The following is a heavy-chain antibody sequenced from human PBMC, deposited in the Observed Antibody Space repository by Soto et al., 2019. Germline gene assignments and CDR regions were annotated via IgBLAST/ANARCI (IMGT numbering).Heavy chain of an antibody. J-gene: IGHJ5*02. Sequence: SETLSLTCTVSGGSISSYYWSWIRQPPGKGLEWIGYIYYSGSTNYNPSLKSRVIISVDTSKNQFSLKLSSVTAADTAMYYCAAGGGYQNWFDPWGQGTLVTVSS. CDR3: AAGGGYQNWFDP. D-gene: IGHD2-2*01. V-gene: IGHV4-59*01. CDR2: IYYSGST. CDR1: GGSISSYY.